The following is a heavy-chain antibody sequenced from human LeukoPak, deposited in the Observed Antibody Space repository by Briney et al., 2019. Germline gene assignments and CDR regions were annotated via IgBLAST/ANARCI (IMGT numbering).Heavy chain of an antibody. V-gene: IGHV3-23*01. Sequence: GGSLRLSCAASGFTLSSYAMSWVRQAPGKGLEWVSAISVSGNTYHADSVKGRFTISRDNAKNSLYLQMNSLRAEDTAVYYCARDRIAVAGWFDPWGQGTLVTVSS. J-gene: IGHJ5*02. CDR1: GFTLSSYA. D-gene: IGHD6-19*01. CDR2: ISVSGNT. CDR3: ARDRIAVAGWFDP.